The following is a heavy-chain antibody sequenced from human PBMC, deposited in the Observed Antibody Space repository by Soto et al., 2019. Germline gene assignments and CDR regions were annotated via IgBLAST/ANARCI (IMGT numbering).Heavy chain of an antibody. J-gene: IGHJ4*02. Sequence: SETLSLTCTVSGGSISSYYWSWIRQPPGKGQEWIGYIYYSGSTNYNPSLKSRVTISVDTSKNQFSLKLSSVTAADTAVYYCASALRGYNYFDYWGQGTLVTVSS. CDR3: ASALRGYNYFDY. CDR2: IYYSGST. CDR1: GGSISSYY. D-gene: IGHD5-12*01. V-gene: IGHV4-59*01.